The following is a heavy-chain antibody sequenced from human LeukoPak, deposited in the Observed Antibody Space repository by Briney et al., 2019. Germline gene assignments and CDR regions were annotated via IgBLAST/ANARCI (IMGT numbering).Heavy chain of an antibody. CDR3: ARGSPQVYYDFLGDDY. Sequence: ASVKVSCKASGYTFASCYMHWVRQAPGQGLEWMGIINPSGGSTSYAQKFQGRVTMTRDTSTSTVYMELSSLRSEDTAVYYCARGSPQVYYDFLGDDYWGQGTLVTVSS. V-gene: IGHV1-46*01. J-gene: IGHJ4*02. CDR1: GYTFASCY. D-gene: IGHD3-22*01. CDR2: INPSGGST.